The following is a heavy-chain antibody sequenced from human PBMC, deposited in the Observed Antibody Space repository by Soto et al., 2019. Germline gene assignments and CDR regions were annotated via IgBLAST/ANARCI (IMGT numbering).Heavy chain of an antibody. CDR1: GFTLTTYT. D-gene: IGHD3-10*01. V-gene: IGHV3-21*01. CDR3: VRERGLSSFYGMDV. J-gene: IGHJ6*02. Sequence: LRLSCEASGFTLTTYTMNWVRQASWKGLEWVSSITSSSGHIYYADSVKGRFTISRDNARNSLYLQMNSLRAEDTAVYYCVRERGLSSFYGMDVWGQGTTVTVSS. CDR2: ITSSSGHI.